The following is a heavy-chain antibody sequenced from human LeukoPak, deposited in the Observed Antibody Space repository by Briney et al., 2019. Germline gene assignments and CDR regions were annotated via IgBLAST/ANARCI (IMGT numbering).Heavy chain of an antibody. J-gene: IGHJ4*02. D-gene: IGHD3-22*01. V-gene: IGHV3-48*03. CDR1: GFIGSSNY. CDR2: ISSSGSTI. CDR3: GGSSGYYDFDY. Sequence: GGSLRLSCAASGFIGSSNYMSWVRQAPGKGLEWVSYISSSGSTIYYADSVKGRFTISRDNAKNSLYLQMNSLRAEDTAVYYCGGSSGYYDFDYWGQGTLVTVS.